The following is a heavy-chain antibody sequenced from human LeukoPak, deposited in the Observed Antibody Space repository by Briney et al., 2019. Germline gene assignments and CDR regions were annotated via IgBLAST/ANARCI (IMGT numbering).Heavy chain of an antibody. V-gene: IGHV1-69*01. Sequence: SVKVSCKASGGTFSSYAISWVRQAPGQGLEWMGGIIPIFGTANYAQKLQGRVTITADESTSTAYMELSSLRSEDTAVYYCARDGGLGDIVVVPAAMEGYYGMDVWGKGTTVTVSS. CDR3: ARDGGLGDIVVVPAAMEGYYGMDV. J-gene: IGHJ6*04. CDR2: IIPIFGTA. CDR1: GGTFSSYA. D-gene: IGHD2-2*01.